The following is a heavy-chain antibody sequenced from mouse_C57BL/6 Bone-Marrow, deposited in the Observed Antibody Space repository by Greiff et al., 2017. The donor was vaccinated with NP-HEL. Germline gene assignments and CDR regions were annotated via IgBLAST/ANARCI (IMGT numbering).Heavy chain of an antibody. J-gene: IGHJ1*03. CDR1: GFTFSSYT. CDR3: ARRYGSSHWYFDV. Sequence: EVKLMESGGGLVKPGGSLKLSCAASGFTFSSYTMSWVRQTPEKRLEWVATISGGGGNTYYPDSVKGRFTISRDNAKNTLYLQMSSLRSEDTALYYCARRYGSSHWYFDVWGTGTTVTVSS. CDR2: ISGGGGNT. V-gene: IGHV5-9*01. D-gene: IGHD1-1*01.